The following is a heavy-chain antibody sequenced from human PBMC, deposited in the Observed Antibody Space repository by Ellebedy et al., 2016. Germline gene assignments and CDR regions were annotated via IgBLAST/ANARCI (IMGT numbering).Heavy chain of an antibody. J-gene: IGHJ4*02. D-gene: IGHD5-18*01. CDR1: GFTFSDYY. Sequence: GESLKISCAASGFTFSDYYMSWIRQAPGKGLEWVSYISSSGSTIYYADSVKGRFTISRDNAKNSLYLQTNSLRAEDTAVYYCARCGYSYGVNFDYWGQGTLVTVSS. CDR3: ARCGYSYGVNFDY. V-gene: IGHV3-11*01. CDR2: ISSSGSTI.